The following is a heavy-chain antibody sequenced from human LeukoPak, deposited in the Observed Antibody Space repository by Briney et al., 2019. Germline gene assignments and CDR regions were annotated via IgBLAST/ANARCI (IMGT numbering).Heavy chain of an antibody. J-gene: IGHJ5*02. V-gene: IGHV5-51*01. CDR3: ARSHSSTLTWFDP. CDR2: IYPGDSDT. Sequence: GESLKISCKGSGYSFNTYWIGWVRQMPGKGLEWMGIIYPGDSDTRYSPSFQGQVTISADKSISTAYLQWTSLKASDTAIYYCARSHSSTLTWFDPWGQGTLVSVSS. CDR1: GYSFNTYW.